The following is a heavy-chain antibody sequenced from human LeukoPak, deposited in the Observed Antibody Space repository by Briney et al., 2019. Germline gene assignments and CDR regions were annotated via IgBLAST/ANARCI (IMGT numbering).Heavy chain of an antibody. CDR2: ISGSGGST. D-gene: IGHD3-22*01. CDR3: GKDDLDQDGYYDSSGSERY. J-gene: IGHJ4*02. CDR1: GFTFSSYA. V-gene: IGHV3-23*01. Sequence: PGGSLRLSCAASGFTFSSYAMSWVRQAPGKGLEWVSAISGSGGSTYYADSVKGRFTISRDNSKNTLYLQMNSLRAEDTAVYYCGKDDLDQDGYYDSSGSERYWGQGTLVNVSS.